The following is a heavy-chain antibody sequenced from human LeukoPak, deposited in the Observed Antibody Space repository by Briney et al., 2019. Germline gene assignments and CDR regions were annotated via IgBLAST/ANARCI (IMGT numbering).Heavy chain of an antibody. J-gene: IGHJ4*02. CDR3: ARAEVPTYYYDSSGSYYFDY. CDR1: GGSISSYY. Sequence: SETLSLTCTVSGGSISSYYWSWIRQPPGKGLEWIGYIYYSGSTNYNPSLKSRVTISVDTSKNQFSLKLSSVTAADTAVYYCARAEVPTYYYDSSGSYYFDYWGQGTLVTVSS. D-gene: IGHD3-22*01. V-gene: IGHV4-59*01. CDR2: IYYSGST.